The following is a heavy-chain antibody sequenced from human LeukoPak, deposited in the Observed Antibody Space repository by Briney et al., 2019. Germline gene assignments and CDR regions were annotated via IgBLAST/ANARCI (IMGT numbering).Heavy chain of an antibody. CDR1: GFTFSSYE. J-gene: IGHJ4*02. Sequence: GGSLRLSCVASGFTFSSYEMNWVRQAPGKGLEWLSYISSSGSTIFYADSVRGRFTISRDNARNSLYLQMNSLRAEDTAVYYCARDAVTGFYYFDYWGQGTLVTVSS. CDR2: ISSSGSTI. V-gene: IGHV3-48*03. CDR3: ARDAVTGFYYFDY. D-gene: IGHD2-21*02.